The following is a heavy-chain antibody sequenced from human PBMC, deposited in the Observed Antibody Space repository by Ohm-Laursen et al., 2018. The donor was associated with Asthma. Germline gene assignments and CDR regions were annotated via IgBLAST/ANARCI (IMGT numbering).Heavy chain of an antibody. CDR2: IQSSGGA. CDR1: GGSVSGYD. Sequence: GTLSLTWAVSGGSVSGYDWSWVRQAPGRELEWIAYIQSSGGANYNPSLQSRVTLSLDTSKNQVSLRLSSVTAADTALYFCARLDWVRSMFDLWGQGAPVTVAS. D-gene: IGHD3-9*01. J-gene: IGHJ5*02. CDR3: ARLDWVRSMFDL. V-gene: IGHV4-59*02.